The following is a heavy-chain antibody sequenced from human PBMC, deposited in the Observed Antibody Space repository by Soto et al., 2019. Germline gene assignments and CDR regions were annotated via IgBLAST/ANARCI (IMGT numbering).Heavy chain of an antibody. V-gene: IGHV1-69*01. CDR1: GGTFSSYA. D-gene: IGHD5-12*01. Sequence: QVQLVQSGAEVKKPGSSVKVSCKASGGTFSSYAISWVRQAPGQGLEWMGGIIPIFGTANYAQKFQGRVTITADESTSTGDMELSSLRSGDRAVYYWARGGYSGYAIGDWGQGTLVTVSS. CDR2: IIPIFGTA. CDR3: ARGGYSGYAIGD. J-gene: IGHJ4*02.